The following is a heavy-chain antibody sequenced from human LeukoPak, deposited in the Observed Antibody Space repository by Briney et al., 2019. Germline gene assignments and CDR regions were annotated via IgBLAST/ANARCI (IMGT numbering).Heavy chain of an antibody. J-gene: IGHJ4*02. CDR1: GYTFTSYY. D-gene: IGHD5-12*01. CDR2: INPSGGST. V-gene: IGHV1-46*01. CDR3: ARTIRDGIIDY. Sequence: ASVNVSCTASGYTFTSYYMHWVRQAPGQGLEWMGIINPSGGSTSYAQKFQGRVTMTRDTSTSTVYMELSSLRSEDTAVYYCARTIRDGIIDYWGQGTLVTVSS.